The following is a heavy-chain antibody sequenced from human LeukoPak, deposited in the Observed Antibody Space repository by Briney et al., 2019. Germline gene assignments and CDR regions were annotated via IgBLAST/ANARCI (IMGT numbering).Heavy chain of an antibody. V-gene: IGHV3-20*04. Sequence: PGGSLRLSCAASGFTFDDYGMSWVRQAPGKGLEWVSGINWNGGSTGYADSVKGRFTISRDNAKNSLYLQMNSLRAEDTALYYCARDIEDGSSGWLFDYWGQGTLVTVSS. J-gene: IGHJ4*02. CDR2: INWNGGST. CDR1: GFTFDDYG. D-gene: IGHD6-19*01. CDR3: ARDIEDGSSGWLFDY.